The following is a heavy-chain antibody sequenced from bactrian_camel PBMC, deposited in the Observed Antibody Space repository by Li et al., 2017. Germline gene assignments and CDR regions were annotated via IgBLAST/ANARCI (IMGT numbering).Heavy chain of an antibody. J-gene: IGHJ4*01. CDR1: GFTFSSYC. V-gene: IGHV3S6*01. CDR2: IDSAGGVT. Sequence: VQLVESGGGSVETGGSLRLTCKVHGFTFSSYCIAWFRQVPGKGREGVAVIDSAGGVTYADSVKGRFTISQNAKNTLYLQMNTLKPEDTAMYYCAADSLFPCGHLDYREYGYWGQGTQVTVS. CDR3: AADSLFPCGHLDYREYGY. D-gene: IGHD5*01.